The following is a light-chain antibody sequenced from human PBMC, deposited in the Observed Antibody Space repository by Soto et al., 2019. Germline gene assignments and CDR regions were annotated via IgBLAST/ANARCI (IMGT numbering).Light chain of an antibody. CDR2: GAS. J-gene: IGKJ2*01. Sequence: EIXMTXXXXTLSVSPGERATLSCRASQSVSSNLAWYQQKPGQAPRLLIYGASTRATGIPARFSGSGSGTEFTLTISSLQSEDFAVYYCQQYNNWPHTFGQGTKLEIK. CDR1: QSVSSN. V-gene: IGKV3-15*01. CDR3: QQYNNWPHT.